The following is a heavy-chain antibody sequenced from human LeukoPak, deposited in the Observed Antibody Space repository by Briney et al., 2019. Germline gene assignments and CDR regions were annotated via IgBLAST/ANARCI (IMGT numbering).Heavy chain of an antibody. D-gene: IGHD5-18*01. V-gene: IGHV3-21*01. J-gene: IGHJ4*02. Sequence: PGGSLRLSCEASGFTFNSYSMNWVRQAPGKGLEWVSSISSSSSSIYYADSVKGRFTISRDNAKNSLYLQMNSLRAEDTAVYYCARASGDIVETATMGSYWGQGTLVTVSS. CDR3: ARASGDIVETATMGSY. CDR1: GFTFNSYS. CDR2: ISSSSSSI.